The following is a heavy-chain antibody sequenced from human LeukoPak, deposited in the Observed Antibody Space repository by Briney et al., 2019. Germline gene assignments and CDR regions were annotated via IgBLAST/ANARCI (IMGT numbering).Heavy chain of an antibody. D-gene: IGHD3-10*01. Sequence: GGSLRLSCSASGLTVTNAWMNWVRQAPGEGLDWVGRIASKTDGGATDYAAPVKGRLTISRDDSKNTLNLQMNILKTEDTAVYYCTTGIRGDWGQGTLVTVSS. CDR1: GLTVTNAW. V-gene: IGHV3-15*07. CDR2: IASKTDGGAT. J-gene: IGHJ4*02. CDR3: TTGIRGD.